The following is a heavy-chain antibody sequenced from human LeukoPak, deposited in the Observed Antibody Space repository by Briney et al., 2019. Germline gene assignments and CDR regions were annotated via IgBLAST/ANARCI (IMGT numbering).Heavy chain of an antibody. Sequence: GSLRLSCAASGFTFSSYAMSWVRQAPGKGLEWVSAFSGSGGSTYYADSVKGRFTISRDNPKTTLYLQMHSLSAENTPVFYCAKVREQLVSTYYFVYWGQGPLVTVSS. V-gene: IGHV3-23*01. CDR3: AKVREQLVSTYYFVY. J-gene: IGHJ4*02. D-gene: IGHD6-6*01. CDR2: FSGSGGST. CDR1: GFTFSSYA.